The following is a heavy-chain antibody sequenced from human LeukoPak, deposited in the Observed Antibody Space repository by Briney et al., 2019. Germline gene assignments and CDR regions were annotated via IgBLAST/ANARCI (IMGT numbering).Heavy chain of an antibody. V-gene: IGHV1-69*13. CDR2: IIPIFGTA. Sequence: SVKVSCKASGGTFSSYAISWVRQAPGQGRERMGRIIPIFGTANYAQKFQGRVTITPDESTSTAYMELSSLRSEDTAVYYCARERDIAVAGIYYFDYWGQGTLVTVSS. CDR1: GGTFSSYA. J-gene: IGHJ4*02. CDR3: ARERDIAVAGIYYFDY. D-gene: IGHD6-19*01.